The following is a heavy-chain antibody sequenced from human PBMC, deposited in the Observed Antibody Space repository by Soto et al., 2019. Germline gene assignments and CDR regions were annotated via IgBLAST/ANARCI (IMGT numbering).Heavy chain of an antibody. Sequence: SVKVSCKASGGTFSSYAISWVRQAPGQGLEWMGGIIPIFGTANYAQKFQGRVTITADESTSTAYMELSSLRSEDTAVYYCARGSTAMENYYYHGMDVWGQGTTVTVSS. CDR3: ARGSTAMENYYYHGMDV. J-gene: IGHJ6*02. CDR1: GGTFSSYA. V-gene: IGHV1-69*13. CDR2: IIPIFGTA. D-gene: IGHD5-18*01.